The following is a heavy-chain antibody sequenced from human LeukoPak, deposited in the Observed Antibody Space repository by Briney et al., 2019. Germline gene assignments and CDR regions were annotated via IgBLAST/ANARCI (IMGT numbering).Heavy chain of an antibody. J-gene: IGHJ3*02. CDR1: GDSVSRNSAA. CDR3: ARGVAALDAFDI. Sequence: SQTLTLPCAICGDSVSRNSAAWHWIRQSPSRGLEWPGRTYYRSKWYNDYAVSVKSRITINPDTSKNQFSLQLNSVTPEDTAVYYCARGVAALDAFDIWGQGTMVTVSS. V-gene: IGHV6-1*01. CDR2: TYYRSKWYN. D-gene: IGHD6-13*01.